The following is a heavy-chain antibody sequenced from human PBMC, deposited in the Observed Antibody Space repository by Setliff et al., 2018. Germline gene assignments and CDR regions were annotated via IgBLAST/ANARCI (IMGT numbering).Heavy chain of an antibody. CDR2: IYYSGST. Sequence: PSETRSLTCTVSGGSISSSSYYWGWIRQPPGKGLEWIGSIYYSGSTYYNPSLKSRVTISIDTSKNQFSLKLSSVTASDTAVYYCARSFSRREKFLLDYWGQGALVTVSS. CDR1: GGSISSSSYY. CDR3: ARSFSRREKFLLDY. J-gene: IGHJ4*02. V-gene: IGHV4-39*07.